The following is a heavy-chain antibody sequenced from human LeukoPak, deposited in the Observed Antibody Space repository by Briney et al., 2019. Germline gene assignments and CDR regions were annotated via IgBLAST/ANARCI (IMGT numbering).Heavy chain of an antibody. CDR2: IYPGDSDT. Sequence: GESLKISCKGSGYSFTSYWIGWVRQMPGKGLEWMGIIYPGDSDTRYSSSFQGQVTISADKSISTAYLQWSSLKASDTAMYYCARRDQGYCTSTSCFPFDYWGQGTLVTVSS. CDR3: ARRDQGYCTSTSCFPFDY. D-gene: IGHD2-2*01. J-gene: IGHJ4*02. CDR1: GYSFTSYW. V-gene: IGHV5-51*01.